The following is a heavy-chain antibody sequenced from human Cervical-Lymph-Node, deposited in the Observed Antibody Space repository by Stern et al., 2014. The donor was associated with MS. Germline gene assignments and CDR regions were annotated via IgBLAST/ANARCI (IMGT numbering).Heavy chain of an antibody. CDR1: GYTFTNYA. CDR3: AREEKIPTAANY. D-gene: IGHD2-2*01. Sequence: QLVQSGAEVKKPGASVKVSCKTSGYTFTNYAITWVRQAPGQGLEWMGWISAFNGHTDYAQKLQGRVTMTTDASTSTAYMELRSLRSDDTAVYYCAREEKIPTAANYWGQGTLVTVSS. J-gene: IGHJ4*02. V-gene: IGHV1-18*01. CDR2: ISAFNGHT.